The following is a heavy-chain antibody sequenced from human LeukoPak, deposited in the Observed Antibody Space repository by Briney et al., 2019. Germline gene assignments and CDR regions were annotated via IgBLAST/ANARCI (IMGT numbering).Heavy chain of an antibody. CDR3: ARDFSGRAAALDPYYGMDV. CDR1: GYTFTGYY. J-gene: IGHJ6*02. V-gene: IGHV1-2*04. D-gene: IGHD3-10*01. Sequence: ASVKVSCEASGYTFTGYYMHWVRQAPGQGLEWMGWINPNSGGTNYAQKFQGWVTMTRDTSISTAYMELSRLRSDDTAVYYCARDFSGRAAALDPYYGMDVWGQGTTVTVSS. CDR2: INPNSGGT.